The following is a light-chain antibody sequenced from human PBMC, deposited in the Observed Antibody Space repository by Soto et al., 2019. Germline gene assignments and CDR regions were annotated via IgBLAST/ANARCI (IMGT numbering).Light chain of an antibody. CDR3: QQLNTYPIT. J-gene: IGKJ5*01. CDR1: HGISSY. CDR2: AAS. Sequence: IQLTQSPSSLSASVGDRVTITCRASHGISSYLAWYQQKPGKALKLLIYAASTLQSGVPSRFSGSGSWTDFTLTISSLQPEDFATYYCQQLNTYPITFGQGTRLEIK. V-gene: IGKV1-9*01.